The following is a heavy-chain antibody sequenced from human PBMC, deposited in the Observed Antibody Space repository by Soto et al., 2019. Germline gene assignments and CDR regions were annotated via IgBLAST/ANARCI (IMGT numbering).Heavy chain of an antibody. CDR1: GFSFRNYG. CDR2: ISYEEINNK. D-gene: IGHD2-2*01. J-gene: IGHJ6*01. CDR3: AKGYCSGPSCYRGYGMDV. V-gene: IGHV3-30*18. Sequence: PGWSLRLSCVASGFSFRNYGMHWVRQAPGKGLEWVAVISYEEINNKNYADSVKGRFTISRDNSENTLYLQMDSLRAEDTAVYYCAKGYCSGPSCYRGYGMDVWGQGTTVTVSS.